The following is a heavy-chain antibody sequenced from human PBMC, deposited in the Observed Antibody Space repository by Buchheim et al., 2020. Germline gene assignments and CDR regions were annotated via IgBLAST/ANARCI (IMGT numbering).Heavy chain of an antibody. D-gene: IGHD3-22*01. Sequence: EVQLVESGGGLVQPGGSLRLSCVASGFTVSSNYMSWVRQAPGKGLEWVSVIYSGGSTYYADSVKGRFTISRDNSKNTLYLQMNRLRAEDTAVYYCAREEDYYDSSGQPLWGQGTL. J-gene: IGHJ4*02. CDR2: IYSGGST. CDR3: AREEDYYDSSGQPL. CDR1: GFTVSSNY. V-gene: IGHV3-66*01.